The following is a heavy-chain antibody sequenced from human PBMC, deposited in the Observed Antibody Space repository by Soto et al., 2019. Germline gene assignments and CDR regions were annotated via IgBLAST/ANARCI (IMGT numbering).Heavy chain of an antibody. CDR3: VKEGKMGVEGLDF. Sequence: EMQLLESGGDLVQPGGSLRLSCATSGFTFSDHAMHWVRQAPGEGLEGVSGIRGDLVTTPYADSVKGRFTISRDNSKNTLYLQMNSLRAEDTAIYYCVKEGKMGVEGLDFWGQGTLVTVSS. CDR1: GFTFSDHA. V-gene: IGHV3-23*01. J-gene: IGHJ4*02. D-gene: IGHD1-26*01. CDR2: IRGDLVTT.